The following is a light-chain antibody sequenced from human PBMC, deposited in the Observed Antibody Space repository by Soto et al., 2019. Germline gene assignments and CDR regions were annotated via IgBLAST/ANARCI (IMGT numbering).Light chain of an antibody. Sequence: EIVMTQSPATLSVSPGERATLSCRASQSVNNNLAWYHQKPGQAPRLLIYGASTRATGIPARFSGSGSGTEFTLTISSLQSEDFAVYYCQQYINRPPYTFGQGTKLEIK. V-gene: IGKV3-15*01. J-gene: IGKJ2*01. CDR2: GAS. CDR1: QSVNNN. CDR3: QQYINRPPYT.